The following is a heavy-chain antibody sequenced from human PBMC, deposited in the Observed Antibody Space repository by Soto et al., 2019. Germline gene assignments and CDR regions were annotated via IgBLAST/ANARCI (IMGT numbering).Heavy chain of an antibody. V-gene: IGHV5-10-1*01. D-gene: IGHD2-8*01. CDR3: ARHGSNGDFDY. J-gene: IGHJ4*02. Sequence: GESLKISCEASGYMFPIYHISWVRQMPGKGLEWVGKIDPSDSRTMYRPSSRARITISVDKSINTAYLEWGRLKASDTAMYYCARHGSNGDFDYWGQGTQVTVSS. CDR1: GYMFPIYH. CDR2: IDPSDSRT.